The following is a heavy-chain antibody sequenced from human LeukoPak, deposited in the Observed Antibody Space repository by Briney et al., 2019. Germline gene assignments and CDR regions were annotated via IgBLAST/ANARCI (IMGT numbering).Heavy chain of an antibody. V-gene: IGHV3-21*01. CDR2: ITSSSSYI. Sequence: GGSLRLSCAASGFTFSTYSMNWVRQAPGKGLEWVSSITSSSSYIYYADSVKGRFTISRDNAKNSLYLQLNSLRAEDTAVYYCVRLYDDYTNGHFDSWGQGTLVTVSS. CDR3: VRLYDDYTNGHFDS. D-gene: IGHD4-11*01. J-gene: IGHJ4*02. CDR1: GFTFSTYS.